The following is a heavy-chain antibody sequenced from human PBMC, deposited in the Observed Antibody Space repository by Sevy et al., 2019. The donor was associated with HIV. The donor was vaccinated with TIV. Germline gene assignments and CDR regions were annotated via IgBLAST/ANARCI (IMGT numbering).Heavy chain of an antibody. D-gene: IGHD5-12*01. J-gene: IGHJ4*01. CDR3: ARYGGYIDH. Sequence: GGSLRLSCAASGFTFSVYAMSWVRQAPGKGLDWVSGISGSGGSTYYADSVKGRFTISGDNSKNSLYLQMNSLTAEDTAVYYCARYGGYIDHWGHGTLVTVSS. V-gene: IGHV3-23*01. CDR2: ISGSGGST. CDR1: GFTFSVYA.